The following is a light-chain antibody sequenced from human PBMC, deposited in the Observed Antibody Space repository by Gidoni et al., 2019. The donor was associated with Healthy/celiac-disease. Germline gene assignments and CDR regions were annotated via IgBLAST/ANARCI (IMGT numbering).Light chain of an antibody. J-gene: IGLJ1*01. CDR2: EVS. CDR1: SSDVGGYNY. V-gene: IGLV2-14*01. CDR3: SSYTSSSTL. Sequence: QSALTQPASVSGSPGQSSTISCTGTSSDVGGYNYVSWYQQHPGKAPKLMIYEVSNRPSGVSNRFSGSKSGNTASLTISGLQAEDEADYYCSSYTSSSTLFGTGTKVTVL.